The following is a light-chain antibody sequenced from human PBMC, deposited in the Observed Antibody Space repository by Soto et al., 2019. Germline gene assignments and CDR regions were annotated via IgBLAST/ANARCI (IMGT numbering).Light chain of an antibody. V-gene: IGLV2-14*01. CDR1: SSDVGGYKY. Sequence: QSALTQPASVSESPGQSITLSCPGSSSDVGGYKYVSWYQQHPGKAPKLLIYDVTNRPSGVSNRFSGSKSGYTASLTISGLQSEDEADYYCSSYTSFKTLVFGTGTKVTV. CDR3: SSYTSFKTLV. CDR2: DVT. J-gene: IGLJ1*01.